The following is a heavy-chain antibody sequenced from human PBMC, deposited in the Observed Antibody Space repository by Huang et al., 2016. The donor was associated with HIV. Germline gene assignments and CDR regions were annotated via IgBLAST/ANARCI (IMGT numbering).Heavy chain of an antibody. J-gene: IGHJ4*02. Sequence: EVQLVESGGGLVQPGRSLRLSCAASGFTFDVYAFHWVRKAPGKGLEWVSGISWNSKSIDYANSGKGRFTISRDNAKNSLYLEMKSLRVEDTALYYCAKDSSSGYSSGHSGFKVYFFDFWGQGTLVTVSS. CDR1: GFTFDVYA. CDR2: ISWNSKSI. CDR3: AKDSSSGYSSGHSGFKVYFFDF. V-gene: IGHV3-9*01. D-gene: IGHD5-18*01.